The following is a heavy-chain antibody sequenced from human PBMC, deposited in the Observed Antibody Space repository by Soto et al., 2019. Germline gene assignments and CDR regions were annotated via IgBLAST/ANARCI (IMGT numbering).Heavy chain of an antibody. CDR1: GYTFTSYY. CDR2: INPSGGST. V-gene: IGHV1-46*03. CDR3: ARVKPLGYCSGGSCFWGRAFDI. Sequence: ASVKVSCKASGYTFTSYYMHWVRQAPGQGLEWMGIINPSGGSTSYAQKFQGRVTMTRDTSTSTVYMELSSLRSEDTAVYYCARVKPLGYCSGGSCFWGRAFDIWGQGTMVTVS. D-gene: IGHD2-15*01. J-gene: IGHJ3*02.